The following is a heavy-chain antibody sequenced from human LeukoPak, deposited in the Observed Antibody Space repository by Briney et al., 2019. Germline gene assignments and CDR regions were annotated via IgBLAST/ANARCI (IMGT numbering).Heavy chain of an antibody. CDR3: ARESGFGESPLDY. J-gene: IGHJ4*02. Sequence: GGSLRLFCATSGFTFSTYWMHWVRQAPGKGLVWVSSINRDGSITSYADSVKGRFTISRDNAKNTLYLQMNSLRAEDTAVYYCARESGFGESPLDYWGQGTLVTVSS. D-gene: IGHD3-10*01. CDR1: GFTFSTYW. V-gene: IGHV3-74*01. CDR2: INRDGSIT.